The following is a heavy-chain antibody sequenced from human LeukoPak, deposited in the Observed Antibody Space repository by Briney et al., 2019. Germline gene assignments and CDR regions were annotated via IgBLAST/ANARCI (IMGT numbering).Heavy chain of an antibody. CDR2: INPTGSPT. Sequence: RPGGSLRLSCAASGFTFSSSRMNWVRQAPGKGLEWDAYINPTGSPTHYPDSVKGRFTISRDNAKNSLFLQMDDLRAEDTAVYYCAKARGYSESGGYPVFDYWGQGALVTVSS. CDR3: AKARGYSESGGYPVFDY. J-gene: IGHJ4*02. CDR1: GFTFSSSR. V-gene: IGHV3-48*03. D-gene: IGHD3-22*01.